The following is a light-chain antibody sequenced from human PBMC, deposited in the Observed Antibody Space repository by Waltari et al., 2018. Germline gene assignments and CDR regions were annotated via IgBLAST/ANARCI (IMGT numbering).Light chain of an antibody. Sequence: EVVMTQSSATLSVSPGERATLSCRASQSVSTNLAWYQQKPGQAPRLLIYGASTRATGFPARFSGGGSGTEFSLTISSLQSEDFAVYFCQQYNSWPQTFGQGTKVEI. CDR1: QSVSTN. V-gene: IGKV3-15*01. J-gene: IGKJ1*01. CDR2: GAS. CDR3: QQYNSWPQT.